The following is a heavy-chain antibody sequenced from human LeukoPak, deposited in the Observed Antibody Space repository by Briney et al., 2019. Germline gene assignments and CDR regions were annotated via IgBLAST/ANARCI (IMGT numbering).Heavy chain of an antibody. J-gene: IGHJ4*02. Sequence: SETLSLTCTVSGGSISTYYWSWIRQPPGKGLEWIGYIHYSGSIKYNPSLKSRVTISLGTSKNQFSLRLSSVTAADTAVYYCAREEASARSAAFDYWGQGTLVTVSS. CDR2: IHYSGSI. D-gene: IGHD2-15*01. V-gene: IGHV4-59*01. CDR1: GGSISTYY. CDR3: AREEASARSAAFDY.